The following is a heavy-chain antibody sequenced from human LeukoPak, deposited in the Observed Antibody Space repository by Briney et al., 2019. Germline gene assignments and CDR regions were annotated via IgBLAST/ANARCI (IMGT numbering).Heavy chain of an antibody. V-gene: IGHV1-2*02. CDR1: GYTFTGYY. D-gene: IGHD3-10*01. Sequence: GASVKVSCKASGYTFTGYYMHWVRQAPGQGLEWMGWINPNSGGTNYAQKFQGRVTMTRDTSISTAYMELRSLRSDDTAVYYCARASGLSVINYWGQGTLVTVSS. J-gene: IGHJ4*02. CDR3: ARASGLSVINY. CDR2: INPNSGGT.